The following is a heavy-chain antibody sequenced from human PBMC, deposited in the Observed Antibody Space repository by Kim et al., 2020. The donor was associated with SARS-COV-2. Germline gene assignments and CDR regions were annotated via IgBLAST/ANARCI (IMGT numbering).Heavy chain of an antibody. V-gene: IGHV3-23*01. J-gene: IGHJ4*02. CDR2: ISGSGGST. CDR1: GFTFSSYA. Sequence: GGSLRLSCAASGFTFSSYAMSWVRQAPGKGLEWVSAISGSGGSTYYADSVKGRFTISRDNSKNTLYLQMNSLRAEDTAVYYCAKHRGRSSGYYYALDYWGQGTLVTASS. CDR3: AKHRGRSSGYYYALDY. D-gene: IGHD3-22*01.